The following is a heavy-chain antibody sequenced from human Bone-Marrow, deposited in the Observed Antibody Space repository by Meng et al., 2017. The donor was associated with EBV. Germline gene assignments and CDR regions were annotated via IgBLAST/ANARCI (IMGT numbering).Heavy chain of an antibody. V-gene: IGHV1-2*06. CDR1: GYTFTAYY. CDR3: ARSYCSGGSCYISWFDP. Sequence: QVPLVQSGAEVTKAXXSGQLPCKASGYTFTAYYMHWVRQAPGQGLEWMGRINPNSGGTNYTQNFQGRVTMTRDTSISTAYMELSRLRSDDTAVYYCARSYCSGGSCYISWFDPWGQGTLVTVSS. J-gene: IGHJ5*02. CDR2: INPNSGGT. D-gene: IGHD2-15*01.